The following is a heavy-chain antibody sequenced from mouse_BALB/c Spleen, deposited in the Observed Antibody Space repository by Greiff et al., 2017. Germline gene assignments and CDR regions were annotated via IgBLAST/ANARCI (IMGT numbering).Heavy chain of an antibody. CDR2: ISYSGST. D-gene: IGHD2-4*01. CDR3: ARGGDYDDY. Sequence: EVKLQESGPGLVKPSQSLSLTCTVTGYSITSDYAWNWIRQFPGNKLEWMGYISYSGSTSYNPSLKSRISITRDTSKNQFFLQLNSVTTEDTATYYCARGGDYDDYWGQGTTLTVSS. J-gene: IGHJ2*01. V-gene: IGHV3-2*02. CDR1: GYSITSDYA.